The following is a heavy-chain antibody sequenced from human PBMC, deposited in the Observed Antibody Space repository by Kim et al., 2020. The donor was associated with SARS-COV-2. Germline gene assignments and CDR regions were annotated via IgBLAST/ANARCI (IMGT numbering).Heavy chain of an antibody. CDR3: AKPTTL. J-gene: IGHJ4*02. Sequence: GSGGSTYYADSVKGRFTISRDNSKNTLYLQMNSLRAEDTAVYYCAKPTTLWGQGTLVTVSS. V-gene: IGHV3-23*01. D-gene: IGHD1-1*01. CDR2: GSGGST.